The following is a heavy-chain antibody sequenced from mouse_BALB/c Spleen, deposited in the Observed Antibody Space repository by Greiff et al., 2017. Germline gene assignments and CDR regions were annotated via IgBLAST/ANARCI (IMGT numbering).Heavy chain of an antibody. CDR1: GYAFSSYW. J-gene: IGHJ3*01. Sequence: VNVVESGAELVRPGSSVKISCKASGYAFSSYWMNWVKQRPGQGLEWIGQIYPGDGDTNYNGKFKGKATLTADKSSSTAYMQLSSLTSEDSAVYFCARGGGYDGFAYWGQGTLVTVSA. V-gene: IGHV1-80*01. CDR3: ARGGGYDGFAY. D-gene: IGHD2-2*01. CDR2: IYPGDGDT.